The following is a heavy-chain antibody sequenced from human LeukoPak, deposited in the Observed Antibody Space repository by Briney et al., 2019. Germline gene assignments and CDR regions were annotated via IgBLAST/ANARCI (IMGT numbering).Heavy chain of an antibody. D-gene: IGHD3-9*01. CDR2: IYHSGST. Sequence: PSETLSLTCAVSGGSISSSNWWSWVRQPPGKGLEWIGEIYHSGSTNYNPSLKSRVTISVGKSKNQFSLKLSSVTAADTAVYYCARGGSDILTGSFDYWGQGTLVTVSS. J-gene: IGHJ4*02. CDR3: ARGGSDILTGSFDY. V-gene: IGHV4-4*02. CDR1: GGSISSSNW.